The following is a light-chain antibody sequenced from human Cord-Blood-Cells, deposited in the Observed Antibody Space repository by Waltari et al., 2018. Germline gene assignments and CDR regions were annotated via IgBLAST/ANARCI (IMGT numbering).Light chain of an antibody. Sequence: QSALTHPRSVSGSPALSVTISCAGSSSDVCGFHYVPWYQQHPGKAPKLMIYDVSKRPSGVPDRFSGSKSGNTASLTISGLQAEDEADYYCCSYAGSYTYVFGTGTKVTVL. J-gene: IGLJ1*01. CDR2: DVS. CDR3: CSYAGSYTYV. V-gene: IGLV2-11*01. CDR1: SSDVCGFHY.